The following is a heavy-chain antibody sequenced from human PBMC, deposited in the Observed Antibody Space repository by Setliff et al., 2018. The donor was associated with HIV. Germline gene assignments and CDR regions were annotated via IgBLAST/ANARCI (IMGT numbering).Heavy chain of an antibody. J-gene: IGHJ6*03. D-gene: IGHD1-1*01. Sequence: ASVKVSCKASGYTFTSYSITWVRQAPGQGLEWMGWISPYNDKTKHAQKFQGRVTMTTDTSTSTVYMELRSLTSKDTAMYYCARGRGPPQVDGYNHYNNYYMDVWGKGTTVTVSS. V-gene: IGHV1-18*01. CDR1: GYTFTSYS. CDR3: ARGRGPPQVDGYNHYNNYYMDV. CDR2: ISPYNDKT.